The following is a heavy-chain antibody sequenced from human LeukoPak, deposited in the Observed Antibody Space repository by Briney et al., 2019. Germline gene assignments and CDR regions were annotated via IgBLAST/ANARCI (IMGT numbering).Heavy chain of an antibody. CDR2: IIPIFGTA. D-gene: IGHD2-15*01. Sequence: SVKVSCKASGGTFSSYAISWLRQAPGQGLEWMGGIIPIFGTANYAQKFQGRVTITTDESTSTVYMELSSLRSEDTAVYYCARSGGSGRGNYMDVWGKGTTVTVSS. CDR3: ARSGGSGRGNYMDV. J-gene: IGHJ6*03. CDR1: GGTFSSYA. V-gene: IGHV1-69*05.